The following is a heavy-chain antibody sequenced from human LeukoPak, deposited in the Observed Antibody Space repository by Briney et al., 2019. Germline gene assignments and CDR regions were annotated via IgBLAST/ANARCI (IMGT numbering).Heavy chain of an antibody. D-gene: IGHD2-15*01. CDR3: ARGAIDIVVVVAATFFDY. CDR1: GYTVTSYG. V-gene: IGHV1-18*01. Sequence: ASVKVSCKASGYTVTSYGISGVRQAPGQGFEWMGWISAYNGNTNYAQKLQGRVTMTTDTSTSTAYMELRSLRSDDTAVYYCARGAIDIVVVVAATFFDYWGQGTLVTVSS. J-gene: IGHJ4*02. CDR2: ISAYNGNT.